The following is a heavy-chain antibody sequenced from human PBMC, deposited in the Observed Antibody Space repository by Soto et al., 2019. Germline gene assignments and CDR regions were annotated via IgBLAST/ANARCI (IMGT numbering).Heavy chain of an antibody. D-gene: IGHD4-17*01. V-gene: IGHV1-8*01. Sequence: QVQLVQSGAEVKKPGASVKVSCKASGYTFTSYDINWVRQATGQGLEWMGWMNPNSGNTGYAQKFQDRVTMTRNTSISTAYMELSSLRSDDTAVYYCARDTVTTTQHGMDVWGQGTTVTVSS. J-gene: IGHJ6*02. CDR1: GYTFTSYD. CDR3: ARDTVTTTQHGMDV. CDR2: MNPNSGNT.